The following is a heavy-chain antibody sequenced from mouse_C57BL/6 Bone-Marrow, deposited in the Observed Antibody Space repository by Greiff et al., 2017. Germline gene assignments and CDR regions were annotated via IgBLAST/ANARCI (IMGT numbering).Heavy chain of an antibody. V-gene: IGHV1-26*01. CDR2: INPNNGGT. Sequence: EVQLQQSGPELVKPGASVKISCKASGYTFTDYYMNWVKQSHGKSLEWIGDINPNNGGTSYNQKFKGKATLTVDKSSSTAYMELRSLTSEDSAVYYCARKLRSMYYFDYGGQGTTLTVTA. D-gene: IGHD3-2*02. CDR3: ARKLRSMYYFDY. J-gene: IGHJ2*01. CDR1: GYTFTDYY.